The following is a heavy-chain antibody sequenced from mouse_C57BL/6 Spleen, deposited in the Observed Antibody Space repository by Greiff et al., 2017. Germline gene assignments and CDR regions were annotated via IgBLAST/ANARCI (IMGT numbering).Heavy chain of an antibody. J-gene: IGHJ3*01. CDR1: GYTFTDYN. CDR3: AKRAQATSPFAY. CDR2: INPNNGGT. V-gene: IGHV1-22*01. D-gene: IGHD3-2*02. Sequence: EVQLQQSGPELVKPGASVKMSCKASGYTFTDYNMHWVKQSHGKSLEWIGYINPNNGGTSYNQKFKGKATLTVNKSSSTAYMELRSLTSEDSAVYYCAKRAQATSPFAYWGQGTLVTVSA.